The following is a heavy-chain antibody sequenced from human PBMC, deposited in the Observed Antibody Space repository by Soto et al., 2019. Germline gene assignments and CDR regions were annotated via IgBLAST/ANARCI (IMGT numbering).Heavy chain of an antibody. J-gene: IGHJ6*02. V-gene: IGHV4-34*01. Sequence: SETLSLTCAVYGGSFSGYYWSWIRQPPGKGLEWIGEINHSGSTNYNPSLKSRVTISVDTSKNQFSLKLSSVTAADTAVYYCARGPGYCTNGVCWGYYYYGMDVWGQGTTVTVSS. CDR2: INHSGST. CDR3: ARGPGYCTNGVCWGYYYYGMDV. D-gene: IGHD2-8*01. CDR1: GGSFSGYY.